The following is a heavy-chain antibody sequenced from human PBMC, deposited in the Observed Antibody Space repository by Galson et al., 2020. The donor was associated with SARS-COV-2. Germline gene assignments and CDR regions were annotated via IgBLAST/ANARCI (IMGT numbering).Heavy chain of an antibody. J-gene: IGHJ4*02. Sequence: GGSLRLSCAASGFTFSSYAMSWVRQAPGKGLEWVSIIYSGGSTYYADSVKGRFTISRDNSKNTLYLQMNSLRAEDTAVYYCAKDRVGATLVVDYWGQGTLVTVSS. CDR2: IIYSGGST. CDR3: AKDRVGATLVVDY. CDR1: GFTFSSYA. D-gene: IGHD1-26*01. V-gene: IGHV3-23*03.